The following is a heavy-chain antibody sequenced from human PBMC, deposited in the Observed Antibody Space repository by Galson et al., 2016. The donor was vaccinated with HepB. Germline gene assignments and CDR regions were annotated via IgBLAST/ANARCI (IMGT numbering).Heavy chain of an antibody. CDR3: AKATPYYDVLTGFFVYYSDY. J-gene: IGHJ4*01. CDR2: IRGTGVTT. CDR1: GFTFSDYA. Sequence: SLRLSCAASGFTFSDYAMSWVRQAPGKGLQWVSTIRGTGVTTHYADSVKGRFTISRDNSTNTLYLQMSSLRAEDTAMYYFAKATPYYDVLTGFFVYYSDYWGHGTLVTVSS. V-gene: IGHV3-23*01. D-gene: IGHD3-9*01.